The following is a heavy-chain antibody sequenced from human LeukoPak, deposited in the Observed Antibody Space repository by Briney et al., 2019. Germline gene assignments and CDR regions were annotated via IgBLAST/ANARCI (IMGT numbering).Heavy chain of an antibody. CDR3: ARAPAYCGGDCYSPFDY. CDR2: IYYSGST. V-gene: IGHV4-59*01. D-gene: IGHD2-21*02. CDR1: GGSISSYY. Sequence: SETLSLTCTVSGGSISSYYWSWIRQSPGKGLEWIGYIYYSGSTNYNPSLKSRVTISVDTSKNQFSLKLNSVTAADTAVYYCARAPAYCGGDCYSPFDYWGQGTLVTVSS. J-gene: IGHJ4*02.